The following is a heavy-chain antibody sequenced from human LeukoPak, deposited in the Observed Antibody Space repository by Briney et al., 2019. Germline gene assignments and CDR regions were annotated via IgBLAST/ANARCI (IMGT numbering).Heavy chain of an antibody. D-gene: IGHD3-16*01. J-gene: IGHJ3*02. Sequence: ASVKVSCKASGYTFTSYDINWVRQATGQGLEWMGWMNPNSGNTGYAQKFQGRVTITRNTSISTAYMELGSLRSEDTAAYYCASSGAVTRPTYDAFDIWGQGTMVTVSS. CDR1: GYTFTSYD. V-gene: IGHV1-8*03. CDR2: MNPNSGNT. CDR3: ASSGAVTRPTYDAFDI.